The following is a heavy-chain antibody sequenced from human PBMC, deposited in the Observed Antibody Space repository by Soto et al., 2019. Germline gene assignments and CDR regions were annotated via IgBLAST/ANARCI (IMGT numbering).Heavy chain of an antibody. D-gene: IGHD3-22*01. CDR3: AKTPRGYYYDSSGYSVYFDY. CDR2: ISGSGGST. J-gene: IGHJ4*02. CDR1: GFTFSSYA. V-gene: IGHV3-23*01. Sequence: GGSLRLPCTASGFTFSSYAMSWVRQAPGKGLEWVSAISGSGGSTYYADSVKGRFTISRDNSKNTLYLQMNSLRAEDTAVYYCAKTPRGYYYDSSGYSVYFDYWGQGTLVTVSS.